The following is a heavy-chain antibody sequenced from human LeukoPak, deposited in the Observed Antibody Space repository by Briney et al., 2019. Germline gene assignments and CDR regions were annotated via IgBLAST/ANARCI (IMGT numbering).Heavy chain of an antibody. CDR2: IWYDGSNK. CDR3: ARGRGVVPAAFNWFDP. D-gene: IGHD2-2*01. Sequence: GRSLRLSCAASGFTFSSYGMHWVRQAPGKGLEWVAVIWYDGSNKYYADSVKGRFTIPRDNSKNTLYLQMNSLRAEDTAVYYCARGRGVVPAAFNWFDPWGQGTLVTVSS. V-gene: IGHV3-33*01. CDR1: GFTFSSYG. J-gene: IGHJ5*02.